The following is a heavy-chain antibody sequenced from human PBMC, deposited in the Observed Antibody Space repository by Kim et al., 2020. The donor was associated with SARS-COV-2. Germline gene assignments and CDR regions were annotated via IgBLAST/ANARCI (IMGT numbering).Heavy chain of an antibody. V-gene: IGHV3-30*07. Sequence: ADSVQGRFTISRDNSNNPLYLQMNSLRAEDTAVYYCARGGNSSGWYYFDYWGQGTLVTVSS. D-gene: IGHD6-19*01. CDR3: ARGGNSSGWYYFDY. J-gene: IGHJ4*02.